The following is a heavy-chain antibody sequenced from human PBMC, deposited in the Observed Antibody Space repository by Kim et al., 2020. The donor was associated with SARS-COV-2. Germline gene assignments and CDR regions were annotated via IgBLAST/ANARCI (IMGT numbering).Heavy chain of an antibody. Sequence: GGSLRLSCTTSGFTFTGHAMSWVRQAPGKGLEWVSSIDGSDGTTYYVDSVKGWFSISRDDSKNTLYLHMSALRADDTATYYCLKGGWGWIWDYWGQGTLVTVSS. CDR1: GFTFTGHA. CDR2: IDGSDGTT. D-gene: IGHD2-21*01. J-gene: IGHJ4*02. CDR3: LKGGWGWIWDY. V-gene: IGHV3-23*01.